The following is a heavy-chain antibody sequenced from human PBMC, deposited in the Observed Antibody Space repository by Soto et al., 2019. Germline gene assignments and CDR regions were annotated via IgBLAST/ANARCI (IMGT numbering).Heavy chain of an antibody. V-gene: IGHV3-74*01. J-gene: IGHJ4*02. Sequence: GGSLRLSCAASGFTFSSYWMHWVRQAPGKGLVWVSRINPGGSITAYADSVKGRFTISRDNAKNTLYLQMNILRGDDTAVYYCARVPTGKYGVWNYWGQGTLVTVSS. D-gene: IGHD2-8*01. CDR2: INPGGSIT. CDR1: GFTFSSYW. CDR3: ARVPTGKYGVWNY.